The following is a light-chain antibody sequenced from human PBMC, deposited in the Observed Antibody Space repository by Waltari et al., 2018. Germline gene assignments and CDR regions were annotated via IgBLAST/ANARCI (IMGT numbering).Light chain of an antibody. CDR1: QSVSIY. CDR2: HTS. V-gene: IGKV3-20*01. Sequence: LVLTQSPGTLSLSPGERATLPCRASQSVSIYLAWYQQNPGQAPRLLIYHTSTRATGIPDRFSGSGSGTDFSLTISGLEPEDFAVYYCQHYKSLPVSFGQGTRVEIK. J-gene: IGKJ1*01. CDR3: QHYKSLPVS.